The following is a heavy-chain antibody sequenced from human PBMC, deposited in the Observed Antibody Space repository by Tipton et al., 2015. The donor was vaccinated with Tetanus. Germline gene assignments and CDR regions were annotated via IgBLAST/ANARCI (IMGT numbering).Heavy chain of an antibody. D-gene: IGHD2-15*01. J-gene: IGHJ5*02. CDR1: GGSISSYY. CDR3: ARVRRGCSGGGCYSSFDP. V-gene: IGHV4-59*01. Sequence: TLSLTCTVSGGSISSYYWSWIRQPPGKGLEWIGYIYYSGSTNYNPSLKSRVTISVDTSKNQFSLKLSSVTAADTAVYYCARVRRGCSGGGCYSSFDPWGQGSLVIVSS. CDR2: IYYSGST.